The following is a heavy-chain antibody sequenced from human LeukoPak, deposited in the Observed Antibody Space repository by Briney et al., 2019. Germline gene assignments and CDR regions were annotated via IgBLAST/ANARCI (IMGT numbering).Heavy chain of an antibody. CDR2: IKQDGSEK. V-gene: IGHV3-7*01. CDR1: GYTFSTYW. Sequence: GGSLRLSCAASGYTFSTYWMSWVRQAPGKGLEWVANIKQDGSEKYYVDSVKGRFTISRDNAKNSLYLQMNSLRAEDTAMYYCARDSAGNDYWGQGTLVTVSS. CDR3: ARDSAGNDY. D-gene: IGHD6-13*01. J-gene: IGHJ4*02.